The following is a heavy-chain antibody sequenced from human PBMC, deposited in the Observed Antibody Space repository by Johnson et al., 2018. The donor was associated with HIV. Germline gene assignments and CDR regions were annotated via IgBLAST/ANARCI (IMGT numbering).Heavy chain of an antibody. CDR3: ARDKRDYDFWGGDAFDI. V-gene: IGHV3-30*03. D-gene: IGHD3-3*01. CDR1: GFTFSSYG. Sequence: QVQLVESGGGVVQPGRSLRLSCAASGFTFSSYGMHWVRQAPGKGLEWVAVISYDGSNKYYPDSVKCRFTISRDNSKNTLYLQMNSLRAEDTAVYYCARDKRDYDFWGGDAFDIWGQGTMVTVSS. CDR2: ISYDGSNK. J-gene: IGHJ3*02.